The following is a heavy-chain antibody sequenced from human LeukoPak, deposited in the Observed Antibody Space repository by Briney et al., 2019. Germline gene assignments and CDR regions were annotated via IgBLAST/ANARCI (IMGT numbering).Heavy chain of an antibody. CDR3: ARDGGWGSPAD. J-gene: IGHJ4*02. D-gene: IGHD2-21*01. CDR1: GYSFILYG. CDR2: ISTSTGDT. V-gene: IGHV1-18*01. Sequence: ASVKVSCKTSGYSFILYGISWVRQAPGQGPEWMGWISTSTGDTKYTQKFQGRVTLTTDTSTSTAYMELSSLRSDDTAVYYCARDGGWGSPADWGQGTLVTVSS.